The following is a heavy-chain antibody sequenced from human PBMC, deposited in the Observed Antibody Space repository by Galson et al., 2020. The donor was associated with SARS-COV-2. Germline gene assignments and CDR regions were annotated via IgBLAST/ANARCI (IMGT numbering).Heavy chain of an antibody. CDR1: GFTFSSYV. CDR2: INGGGVT. Sequence: GGSLILSCTASGFTFSSYVTSWVRQAPAMGLEWVSSINGGGVTYYADSVKGRFTISRDNSKNILYLQMNSLRADDTAVYYCAKVGGGDAYPEVNYWGQGTLVTVSS. J-gene: IGHJ4*02. CDR3: AKVGGGDAYPEVNY. D-gene: IGHD2-21*01. V-gene: IGHV3-23*01.